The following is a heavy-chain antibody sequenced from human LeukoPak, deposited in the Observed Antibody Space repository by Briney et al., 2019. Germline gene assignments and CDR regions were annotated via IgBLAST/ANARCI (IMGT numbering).Heavy chain of an antibody. Sequence: PSETLSLTCAVYGGSFSGYYWSWLRQPPGKGLEWIGEITHSGSSNYNPSLKSRVTISVDTSKNQFSLNLTSVTAVDTAVYYCARLGTAMVTSIDYWGQGNLVTVSS. D-gene: IGHD5-18*01. V-gene: IGHV4-34*01. CDR3: ARLGTAMVTSIDY. J-gene: IGHJ4*02. CDR2: ITHSGSS. CDR1: GGSFSGYY.